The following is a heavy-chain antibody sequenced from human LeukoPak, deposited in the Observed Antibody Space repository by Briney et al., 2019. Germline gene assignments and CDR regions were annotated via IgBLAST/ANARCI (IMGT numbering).Heavy chain of an antibody. CDR2: INQGGSQK. D-gene: IGHD6-19*01. CDR1: GFTFGTFW. J-gene: IGHJ4*02. V-gene: IGHV3-7*03. CDR3: VRDKGGWNPFDY. Sequence: GGSLRLSCEASGFTFGTFWMSWVRQAPGKGLEWVANINQGGSQKNYVDSVRGRFTIDRDDAKNSLYLRMDSLRAEDTAMYFCVRDKGGWNPFDYWGQGTLVTVSS.